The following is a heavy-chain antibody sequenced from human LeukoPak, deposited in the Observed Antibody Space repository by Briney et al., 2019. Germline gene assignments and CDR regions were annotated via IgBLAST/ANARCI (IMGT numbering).Heavy chain of an antibody. D-gene: IGHD3/OR15-3a*01. Sequence: SETLSLTCTVSGASISSHYWSWIRQPPGKGLEWIGGFSYSGSTNYNPSLKSRVTISVDTSKNQFSLKLTSVTAADTAVYYCARAGGVHNTPLDLDYWGQGVLVTVSS. CDR3: ARAGGVHNTPLDLDY. CDR2: FSYSGST. V-gene: IGHV4-59*11. J-gene: IGHJ4*02. CDR1: GASISSHY.